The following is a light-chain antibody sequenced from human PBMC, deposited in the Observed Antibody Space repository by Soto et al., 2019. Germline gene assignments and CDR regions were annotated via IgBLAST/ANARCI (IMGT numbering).Light chain of an antibody. CDR1: SSNIGAGSD. Sequence: SVLTQPPSVSGAPGQRVTVSCTGSSSNIGAGSDVQWYQQLPGTAPKLLIYGNSNRPSGVPDRFSGSKSGTSASLAITGLQAEDEADYYCQAYDSGLSGPVFGTGTKLTVL. V-gene: IGLV1-40*01. CDR3: QAYDSGLSGPV. CDR2: GNS. J-gene: IGLJ1*01.